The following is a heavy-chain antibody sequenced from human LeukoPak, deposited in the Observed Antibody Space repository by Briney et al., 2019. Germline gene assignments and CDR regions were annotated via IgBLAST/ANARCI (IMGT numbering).Heavy chain of an antibody. CDR3: AKGSDLPITTDRGYSYGRGGGPFDY. CDR1: GFTFSSYA. Sequence: GGSLRLSCAASGFTFSSYAMSWVRQAPGKGLEWVSAISGSGGSTYYADSVKSRFTISRDNSKNTLYLQMNSLRAEDTAVYYCAKGSDLPITTDRGYSYGRGGGPFDYWGQGTLVTVSS. V-gene: IGHV3-23*01. CDR2: ISGSGGST. J-gene: IGHJ4*02. D-gene: IGHD5-18*01.